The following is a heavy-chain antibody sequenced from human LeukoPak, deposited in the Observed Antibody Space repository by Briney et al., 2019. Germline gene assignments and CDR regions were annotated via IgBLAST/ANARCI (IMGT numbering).Heavy chain of an antibody. CDR1: GGSFSGYY. CDR2: INHSGST. J-gene: IGHJ4*02. Sequence: SETLSLTCAVYGGSFSGYYWSWIRQPPGKGLEWIGEINHSGSTNYNPSLKSRVTVSVDTSKNQFSLKLSSVTAADTAVYYCARGIAAAGTEGDYWGQGTLVTVSS. D-gene: IGHD6-13*01. V-gene: IGHV4-34*01. CDR3: ARGIAAAGTEGDY.